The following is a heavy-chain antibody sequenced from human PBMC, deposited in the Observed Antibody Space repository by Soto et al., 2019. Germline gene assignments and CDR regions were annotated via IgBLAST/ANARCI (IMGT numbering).Heavy chain of an antibody. Sequence: VSEDSGTNHCLTWIRQSPEKGLEWIGYMHYTGFSHYNPSLKSRLTLSVDRSKNQFTLQLTSVTVADTAVYYCATSYGNALYTYWGQGTHVTVSS. CDR1: EDSGTNHC. CDR2: MHYTGFS. CDR3: ATSYGNALYTY. V-gene: IGHV4-59*02. D-gene: IGHD4-4*01. J-gene: IGHJ4*02.